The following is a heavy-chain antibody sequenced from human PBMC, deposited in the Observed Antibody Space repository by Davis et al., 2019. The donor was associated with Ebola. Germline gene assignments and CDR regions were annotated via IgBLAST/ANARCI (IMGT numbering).Heavy chain of an antibody. CDR3: ARARVIGSGSYYYYYYGMDV. CDR1: GGSISSYY. J-gene: IGHJ6*02. CDR2: INHSGST. Sequence: SETLSLTCTVSGGSISSYYWSWIRQPPGKGLEWIGEINHSGSTNYNPSLKSRVTISVDTSKNQFSLKLSSVTAADTAVYYCARARVIGSGSYYYYYYGMDVWGQGTTVTVSS. D-gene: IGHD3-10*01. V-gene: IGHV4-34*01.